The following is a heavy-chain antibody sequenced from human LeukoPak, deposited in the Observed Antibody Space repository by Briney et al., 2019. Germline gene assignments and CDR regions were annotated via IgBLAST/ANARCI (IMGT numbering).Heavy chain of an antibody. Sequence: SGTLSLTCTVSGGSISTYYWSWIRQPPGKGLEWIGYIYYSGSTNYNPSLKSRVTISVDTSKNQFSLKLSSVTTADTAVYYCARGGSESYRNYYYMDVWGKGTTVTVSS. CDR3: ARGGSESYRNYYYMDV. D-gene: IGHD3-10*01. CDR1: GGSISTYY. CDR2: IYYSGST. V-gene: IGHV4-59*13. J-gene: IGHJ6*03.